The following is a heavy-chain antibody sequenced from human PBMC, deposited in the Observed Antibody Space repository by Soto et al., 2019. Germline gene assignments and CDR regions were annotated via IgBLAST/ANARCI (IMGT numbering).Heavy chain of an antibody. CDR2: IYYSGST. J-gene: IGHJ5*02. CDR3: ARDRSTYCGGDCYSPLDP. CDR1: GGSISSYY. Sequence: SETLSLTCTVSGGSISSYYWSWIRQPPGKGLEWIGYIYYSGSTNCNPSLKSRVTISVDTSKNQFSLKLSSVTAADTAVYYCARDRSTYCGGDCYSPLDPWGQGTRVTVAS. V-gene: IGHV4-59*01. D-gene: IGHD2-21*01.